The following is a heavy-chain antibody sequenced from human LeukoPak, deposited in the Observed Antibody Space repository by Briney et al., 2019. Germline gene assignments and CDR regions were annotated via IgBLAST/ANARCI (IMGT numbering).Heavy chain of an antibody. Sequence: GESLKISCKGSGYSFTSYWIGWVRQMPGKGLEWMGIIYPGDSDTRYSPSFQGQVTISADKSISTAYLQWSSLKASDTAMYYCARVLRHYYDSSGYYDYWAREPWSPSPQ. D-gene: IGHD3-22*01. CDR1: GYSFTSYW. J-gene: IGHJ4*02. CDR2: IYPGDSDT. CDR3: ARVLRHYYDSSGYYDY. V-gene: IGHV5-51*01.